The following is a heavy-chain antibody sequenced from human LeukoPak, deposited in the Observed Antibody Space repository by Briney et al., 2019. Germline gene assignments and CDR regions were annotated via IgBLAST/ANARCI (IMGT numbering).Heavy chain of an antibody. CDR3: AKDLGWDRGSYNWFDP. D-gene: IGHD3-10*01. Sequence: GGSLRLSCEASGFAFSSYAMSWVRQAPGKGLEGVSAISGSGGSTYYADSVKGRFTISRDNSKNTLYLQMNSPRAEDTAVYYCAKDLGWDRGSYNWFDPWGQGTLVTVSS. CDR2: ISGSGGST. J-gene: IGHJ5*02. CDR1: GFAFSSYA. V-gene: IGHV3-23*01.